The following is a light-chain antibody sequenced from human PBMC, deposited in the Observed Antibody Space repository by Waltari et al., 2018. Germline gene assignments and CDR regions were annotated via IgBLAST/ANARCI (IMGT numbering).Light chain of an antibody. V-gene: IGKV3-11*01. CDR1: QSVTNY. CDR3: QQRDNWPPIT. Sequence: EIVLTQSPATLSLSPGERATLSCRASQSVTNYLAWYQQKPGQAPRLLISDASNRAAGIRARFSGSGSGTDFTLTISNLEPEESAVYYCQQRDNWPPITFGQGTRLEIK. CDR2: DAS. J-gene: IGKJ5*01.